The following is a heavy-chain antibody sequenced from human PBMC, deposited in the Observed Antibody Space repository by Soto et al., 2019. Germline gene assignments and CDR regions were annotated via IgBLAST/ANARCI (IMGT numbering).Heavy chain of an antibody. Sequence: GGSLRLSCAASGFTFSSCGMHWVRQAPGKGLEWVALITYAGSNKNYADSVKGRFTISRDNSKNTLYLQMNSLRPEDTAVYYCARSEQYQVFAFDIWGQGTMVTDSS. CDR2: ITYAGSNK. V-gene: IGHV3-30*03. CDR1: GFTFSSCG. D-gene: IGHD6-19*01. CDR3: ARSEQYQVFAFDI. J-gene: IGHJ3*02.